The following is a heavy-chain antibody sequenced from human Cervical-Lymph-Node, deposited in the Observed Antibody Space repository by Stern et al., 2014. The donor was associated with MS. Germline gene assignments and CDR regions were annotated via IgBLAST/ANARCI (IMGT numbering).Heavy chain of an antibody. Sequence: VQLVESGGGVVQPGRSLRLSCAASEFTFSSYGMHWVRQAPGKGLEWGAVIWYNGSSTYYADSVKGRFTISRDNSKNTLYLKMNSLRAEDTAVYYCARERTELPGDYAFDIWGQGTLVTVSS. CDR3: ARERTELPGDYAFDI. D-gene: IGHD3-16*01. CDR2: IWYNGSST. CDR1: EFTFSSYG. V-gene: IGHV3-33*01. J-gene: IGHJ3*02.